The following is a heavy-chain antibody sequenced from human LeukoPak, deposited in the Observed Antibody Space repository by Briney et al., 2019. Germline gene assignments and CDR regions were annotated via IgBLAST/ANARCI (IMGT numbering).Heavy chain of an antibody. Sequence: GASVKVSCKASGYTFTSYDINWVRQASGQGPEWMGGMNPNSGNTVYAQKFQGRVTMTRDTSISTSYMELSSLRSDDTAVCYCARGRTNYFDYWGQGTLVTVSS. CDR2: MNPNSGNT. CDR3: ARGRTNYFDY. J-gene: IGHJ4*02. CDR1: GYTFTSYD. V-gene: IGHV1-8*01.